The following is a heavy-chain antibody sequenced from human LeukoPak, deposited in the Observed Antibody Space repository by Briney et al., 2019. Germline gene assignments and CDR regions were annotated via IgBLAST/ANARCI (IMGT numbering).Heavy chain of an antibody. Sequence: GALRLSCAPSGFTFSTFAMNWVRQAPGKGLEWVAVIAYDGSRAFYADSVKGRFTISRDNSKNTMSVQMDDLRAEDTAVYYCTRYNNDHFDYWGQGTLVTVSS. CDR1: GFTFSTFA. D-gene: IGHD1-14*01. CDR2: IAYDGSRA. J-gene: IGHJ4*02. V-gene: IGHV3-33*08. CDR3: TRYNNDHFDY.